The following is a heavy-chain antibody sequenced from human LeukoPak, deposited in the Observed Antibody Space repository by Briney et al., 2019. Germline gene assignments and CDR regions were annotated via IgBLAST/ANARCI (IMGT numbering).Heavy chain of an antibody. Sequence: MAGGSLRLPCAASGFTFSSYSMNWVRQAPGKGLEWVSSISSSSSYIYYADSVKGRFTISRDNSKNTLYLQMNSLRPEDTAVYYCAKDWSYHYTVDYWGQGTLVTVSS. CDR2: ISSSSSYI. J-gene: IGHJ4*02. D-gene: IGHD3-16*02. V-gene: IGHV3-21*01. CDR3: AKDWSYHYTVDY. CDR1: GFTFSSYS.